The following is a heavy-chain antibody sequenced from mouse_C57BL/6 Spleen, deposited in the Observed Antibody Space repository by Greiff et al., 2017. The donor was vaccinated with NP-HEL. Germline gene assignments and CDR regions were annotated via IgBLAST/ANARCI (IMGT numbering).Heavy chain of an antibody. CDR1: GYTFTSYW. D-gene: IGHD1-1*01. CDR3: AREGNYYGSSYDDY. J-gene: IGHJ2*01. Sequence: QVQLQQPGAELVKPGASVKMSCKASGYTFTSYWITWVKQRPGQGLEWIGDMYPGSGSTNYNEKFKSKATLTVDTSSSTAYMQLSSLTSEDSAVYYCAREGNYYGSSYDDYWGQGTTLTVSS. V-gene: IGHV1-55*01. CDR2: MYPGSGST.